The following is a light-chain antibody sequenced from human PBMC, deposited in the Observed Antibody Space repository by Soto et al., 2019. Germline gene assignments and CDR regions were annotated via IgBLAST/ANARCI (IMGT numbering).Light chain of an antibody. CDR2: DAS. J-gene: IGKJ4*01. Sequence: EIVLTQSQPTLSLSPGERATLSSRASKSVSTYLAWYQQKPGQAPRLLIYDASNRATGIPARFSGSGSGTDFTLTISSLEPEDFAVYYCQQRSNWPPLTFGGGTKVEIK. V-gene: IGKV3-11*01. CDR3: QQRSNWPPLT. CDR1: KSVSTY.